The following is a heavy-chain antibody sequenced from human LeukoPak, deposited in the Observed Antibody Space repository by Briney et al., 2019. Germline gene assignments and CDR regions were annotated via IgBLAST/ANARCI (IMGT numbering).Heavy chain of an antibody. V-gene: IGHV3-7*01. J-gene: IGHJ4*02. CDR3: AKDTDVGNFDY. Sequence: PGGSLSLLCAASGFTLSLYWMRCARLSPGKGRKGVGNIKYDGSYQFCVDSVRGRFTISRDNAKNSLYLQMSSLTAEDTAVYYCAKDTDVGNFDYWGQGTLVTVSS. D-gene: IGHD4-23*01. CDR1: GFTLSLYW. CDR2: IKYDGSYQ.